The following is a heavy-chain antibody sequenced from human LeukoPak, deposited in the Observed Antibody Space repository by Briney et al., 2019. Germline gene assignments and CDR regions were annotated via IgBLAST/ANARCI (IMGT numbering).Heavy chain of an antibody. Sequence: PGGSLRLSCAASGFTFSDYYMSWIRQAPGKGLEWVSYITTSGSTIYYADSVKGRFTISRDNAKNSLYLQMNSLRAEDTAVYYCAKTNAVATIHDALDTWGQGTMVTVSS. CDR3: AKTNAVATIHDALDT. D-gene: IGHD5-12*01. V-gene: IGHV3-11*01. CDR1: GFTFSDYY. J-gene: IGHJ3*02. CDR2: ITTSGSTI.